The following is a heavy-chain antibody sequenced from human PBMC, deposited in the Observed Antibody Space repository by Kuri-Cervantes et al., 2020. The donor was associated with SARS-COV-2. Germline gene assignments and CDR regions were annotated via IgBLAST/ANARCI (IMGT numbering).Heavy chain of an antibody. CDR2: ISSSGSTI. CDR3: ARDLRLGKSLDY. D-gene: IGHD7-27*01. Sequence: GGPLRLSCEASGFTFSDYYMTWIRQAPGKGLEWVSYISSSGSTIYYADSVKGRFTISRDNAKNSLYLQMNSLRAEDTAVYYCARDLRLGKSLDYWGQGTLVTVSS. CDR1: GFTFSDYY. V-gene: IGHV3-11*04. J-gene: IGHJ4*02.